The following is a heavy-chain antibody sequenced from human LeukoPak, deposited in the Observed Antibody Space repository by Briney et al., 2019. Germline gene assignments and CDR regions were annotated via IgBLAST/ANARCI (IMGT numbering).Heavy chain of an antibody. CDR2: ISYDGSNK. CDR1: GFTFSSYA. J-gene: IGHJ4*02. CDR3: ARVTLGYFDY. Sequence: PGGSLRLSCAASGFTFSSYAMYWVRQAPGKGLEWVAVISYDGSNKYYADSVKGRFTISRDNSKNTLYLQMNSLRAEDTAVYYCARVTLGYFDYWGQGTLVTVSS. V-gene: IGHV3-30*04. D-gene: IGHD1-26*01.